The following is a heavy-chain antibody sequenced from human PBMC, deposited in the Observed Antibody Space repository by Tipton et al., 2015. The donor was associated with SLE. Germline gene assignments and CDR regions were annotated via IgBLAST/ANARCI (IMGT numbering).Heavy chain of an antibody. CDR1: GGSISSSSYY. D-gene: IGHD2-21*01. V-gene: IGHV4-39*07. Sequence: TLSLTCTVSGGSISSSSYYWGWIRQPPGKGLEWIGSIYYSGSTYYNPSLKSRVTISVDTSKNQFSLKLSSVTAADTAVYYCARVSSSTRYSFPFDFWGQGVLVTVSA. CDR3: ARVSSSTRYSFPFDF. J-gene: IGHJ4*02. CDR2: IYYSGST.